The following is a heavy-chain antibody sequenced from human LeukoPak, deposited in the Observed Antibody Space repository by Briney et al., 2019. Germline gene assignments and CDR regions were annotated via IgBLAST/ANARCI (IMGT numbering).Heavy chain of an antibody. CDR2: ISSSSSPI. Sequence: GGSLRLSCAASGFTFSSYSMNWVRQAPGKGLEWVSYISSSSSPIYYTDSVKGRFTISRDNAKNSLYLQMNSLRDEDTAVYYCARGRASSAWPIDYWGQGTLVTVSS. CDR1: GFTFSSYS. CDR3: ARGRASSAWPIDY. V-gene: IGHV3-48*02. D-gene: IGHD6-19*01. J-gene: IGHJ4*02.